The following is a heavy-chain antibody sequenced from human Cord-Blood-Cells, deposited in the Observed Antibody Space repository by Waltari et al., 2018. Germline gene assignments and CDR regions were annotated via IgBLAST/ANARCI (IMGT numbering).Heavy chain of an antibody. D-gene: IGHD6-13*01. CDR3: ARGLTSIAAAGTSDAFDI. J-gene: IGHJ3*02. CDR2: INPNSGGT. CDR1: GYTFTGYY. Sequence: QVQLVQSGAEVKKPGASVTVSCKAPGYTFTGYYMHWVRQAPGQGLEWMGWINPNSGGTNDAQKFQGWVTMTRDTSISTAYMELSRLRSDDTAVYYCARGLTSIAAAGTSDAFDIWGQGTMVTVSS. V-gene: IGHV1-2*04.